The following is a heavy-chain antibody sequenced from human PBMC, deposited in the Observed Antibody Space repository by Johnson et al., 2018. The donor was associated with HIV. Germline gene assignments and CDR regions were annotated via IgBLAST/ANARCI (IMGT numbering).Heavy chain of an antibody. J-gene: IGHJ3*02. V-gene: IGHV3-30*02. CDR1: GFTFSSYG. Sequence: QVQVVESGGGVVQPGGSLRLSCAASGFTFSSYGMHWVRQAPGKGLEWVAFIRYDGSNTYYADSVKGRFTISRDNSKHTLYLQMNSLGAEDPAVYYCAVANRGSLGAFDIWGQGTMVTVSS. CDR2: IRYDGSNT. D-gene: IGHD7-27*01. CDR3: AVANRGSLGAFDI.